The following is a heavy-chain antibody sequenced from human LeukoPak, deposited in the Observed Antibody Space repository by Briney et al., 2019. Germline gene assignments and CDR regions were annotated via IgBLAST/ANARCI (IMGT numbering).Heavy chain of an antibody. V-gene: IGHV3-53*04. CDR1: GLTVSSNY. Sequence: GGSLSLSCAASGLTVSSNYMSWVRQAPGKGLEWVSVIYSGGSTYYADSVKGRFTISRHNSKNTLYLQMNSLRAEDTAVYYCARVDTAMAVFDYWGQGTLVTVSS. CDR2: IYSGGST. CDR3: ARVDTAMAVFDY. D-gene: IGHD5-18*01. J-gene: IGHJ4*02.